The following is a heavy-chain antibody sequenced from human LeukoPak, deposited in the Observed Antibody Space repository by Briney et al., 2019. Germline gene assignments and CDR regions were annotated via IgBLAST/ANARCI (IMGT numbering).Heavy chain of an antibody. CDR3: AKLHSATITADFDH. J-gene: IGHJ4*02. CDR2: INSDGSTT. Sequence: GGSLRLSCAASGFTFSSYWMHWVRQAPGKGLVWVSRINSDGSTTTYADSVKGRFTISRDNSKNTLSLQMSNLRAEDTAIYYCAKLHSATITADFDHWGQGTLVTVSS. CDR1: GFTFSSYW. V-gene: IGHV3-74*01. D-gene: IGHD1-14*01.